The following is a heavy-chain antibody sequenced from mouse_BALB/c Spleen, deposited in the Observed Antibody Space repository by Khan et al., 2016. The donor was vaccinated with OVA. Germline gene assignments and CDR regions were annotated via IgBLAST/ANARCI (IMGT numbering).Heavy chain of an antibody. CDR2: IWRYGST. CDR3: ARFYDYEGYFDV. V-gene: IGHV2-4*02. J-gene: IGHJ1*01. CDR1: GFSLTTYG. D-gene: IGHD2-4*01. Sequence: QVQLKQSGPGLVQPSQSLSITCTVSGFSLTTYGVHWVRQPPGKGLEWLGVIWRYGSTDYNTAFISRLSISKDNSKSQVFFEMNSLQADDTAIYYCARFYDYEGYFDVWGAGTTVTVSS.